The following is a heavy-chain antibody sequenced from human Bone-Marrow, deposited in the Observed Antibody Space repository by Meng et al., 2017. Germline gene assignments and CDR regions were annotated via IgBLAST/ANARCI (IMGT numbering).Heavy chain of an antibody. V-gene: IGHV4-38-2*02. CDR1: GGSISSYY. CDR3: ARESDCGGDCYPDY. J-gene: IGHJ4*02. D-gene: IGHD2-21*02. CDR2: IYHSGST. Sequence: GSLRLSCTVSGGSISSYYWSWIRQPPGKGLEWIGSIYHSGSTYYNPSLKSRVTISVDTSKNQFSLKLSSVTAADTAVYYCARESDCGGDCYPDYWGQGTLVTVSS.